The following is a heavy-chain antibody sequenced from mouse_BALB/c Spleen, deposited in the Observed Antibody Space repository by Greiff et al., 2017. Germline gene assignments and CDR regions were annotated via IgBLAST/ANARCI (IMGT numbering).Heavy chain of an antibody. J-gene: IGHJ3*01. V-gene: IGHV1-7*01. CDR1: GYTFTSYW. D-gene: IGHD2-10*02. CDR2: INPSTGYT. Sequence: VKLMESGAELAKPGASVKMSCKASGYTFTSYWMHWVKQRPGQGLEWIGYINPSTGYTEYNQKFKDKATLTADKSSSTAYMQLSSLTSEDSAVYYCARQYGNYWFAYWGQGTLVTVSA. CDR3: ARQYGNYWFAY.